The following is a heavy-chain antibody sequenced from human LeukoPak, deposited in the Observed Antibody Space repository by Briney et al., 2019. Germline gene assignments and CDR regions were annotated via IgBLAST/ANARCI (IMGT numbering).Heavy chain of an antibody. CDR2: INTMNGNT. CDR3: ARALGDEAY. Sequence: APVKVSCKASGYTFTKYGISWVRQAPGQGLEWMGWINTMNGNTNYAQKFQGRVTVTIDTSTSTAYMELRSLRCDDTAVYYCARALGDEAYWGQGTLVTVSS. D-gene: IGHD3-16*01. V-gene: IGHV1-18*04. CDR1: GYTFTKYG. J-gene: IGHJ4*02.